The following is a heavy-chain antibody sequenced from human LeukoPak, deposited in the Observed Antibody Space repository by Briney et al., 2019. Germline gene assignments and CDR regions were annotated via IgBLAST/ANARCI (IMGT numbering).Heavy chain of an antibody. V-gene: IGHV4-4*09. D-gene: IGHD1-1*01. CDR3: ARLYPGYYYYMDV. J-gene: IGHJ6*03. CDR2: IYTSGTT. CDR1: GGSISSYY. Sequence: SETLSLTCTVSGGSISSYYWSWIRQPPGKGLEWIGHIYTSGTTNYDPSLKSRVTMSVDTSKNQFSLRLSSVTAADTAVYFCARLYPGYYYYMDVWGKGTTVTVSS.